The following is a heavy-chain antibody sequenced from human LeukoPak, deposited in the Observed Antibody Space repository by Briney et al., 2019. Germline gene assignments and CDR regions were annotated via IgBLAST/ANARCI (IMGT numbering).Heavy chain of an antibody. J-gene: IGHJ3*02. V-gene: IGHV3-21*01. Sequence: GGSLRLSCAASGFTFSSYSMNWVRQAPGKGLEWVSTISSSSSYIYYADSVKGRFTISRDNAKNSLYLQMNSLRAEDTAVYYCARYRYRDSSAYDAFDIWGQRTMVTVSS. CDR2: ISSSSSYI. D-gene: IGHD3-22*01. CDR1: GFTFSSYS. CDR3: ARYRYRDSSAYDAFDI.